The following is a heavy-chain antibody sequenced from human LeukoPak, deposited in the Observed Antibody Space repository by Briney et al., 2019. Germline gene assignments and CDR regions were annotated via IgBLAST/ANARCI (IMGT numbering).Heavy chain of an antibody. V-gene: IGHV4-30-2*01. D-gene: IGHD3-22*01. CDR1: GGSISSGGYS. J-gene: IGHJ5*02. CDR3: AREGYYDSSGYNWFDP. CDR2: IYHSGST. Sequence: SETLSLTCAVSGGSISSGGYSWSWIRQPPGKGLEWIGYIYHSGSTYYNPSLKSRVTISVDRSKNQFSLRLTSVTAADTAVYYCAREGYYDSSGYNWFDPWGQGTLVTVSS.